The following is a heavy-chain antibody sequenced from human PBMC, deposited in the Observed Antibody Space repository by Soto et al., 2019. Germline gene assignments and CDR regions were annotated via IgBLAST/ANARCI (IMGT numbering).Heavy chain of an antibody. V-gene: IGHV3-23*01. J-gene: IGHJ4*02. Sequence: PGGSLRLSCTASGFTFSSYAMDWVRQAPGKGLEWLSAISGGGDASHYADSVKGRFTISRDNSKNTLFLQMSSLRAEDTAVYYCANRPTNFWSGYWPSYYWGQGTLGTGSS. CDR2: ISGGGDAS. CDR3: ANRPTNFWSGYWPSYY. CDR1: GFTFSSYA. D-gene: IGHD3-3*01.